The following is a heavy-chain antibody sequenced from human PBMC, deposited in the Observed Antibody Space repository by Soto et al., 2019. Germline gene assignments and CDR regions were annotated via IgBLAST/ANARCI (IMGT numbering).Heavy chain of an antibody. CDR3: AKRLGYCSSTSCYGAFDI. V-gene: IGHV3-23*01. CDR1: GFTFSSYA. J-gene: IGHJ3*02. D-gene: IGHD2-2*01. CDR2: ISGSGGST. Sequence: EVQLLESGGGLVQPGGSLRLSCAASGFTFSSYAMSWVRQAPGKGLEWVSAISGSGGSTYYADSVKGRFTISRDNSKNTLYLQMNSLRAEDMAVYYCAKRLGYCSSTSCYGAFDIWGQGTMVTVSS.